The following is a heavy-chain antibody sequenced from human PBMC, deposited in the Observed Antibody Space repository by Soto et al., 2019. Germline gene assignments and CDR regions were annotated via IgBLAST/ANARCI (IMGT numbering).Heavy chain of an antibody. CDR2: MNPNRTNT. V-gene: IGHV1-8*01. J-gene: IGHJ5*02. CDR3: VRGGFLSHDHVIIAPATLGFDP. CDR1: GYTHTTYD. D-gene: IGHD2-2*01. Sequence: QGQLMQSGAEVKKPGASVKVSCKASGYTHTTYDLNWVRQAPGKGHERMGWMNPNRTNTGYAEKFQGRVTMTRDTSISTAYMELSSLRYDDTAVYYCVRGGFLSHDHVIIAPATLGFDPWGQGTLVTVSS.